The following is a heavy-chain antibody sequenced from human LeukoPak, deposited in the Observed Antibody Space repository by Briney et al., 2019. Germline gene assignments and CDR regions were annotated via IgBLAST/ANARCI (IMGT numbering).Heavy chain of an antibody. CDR3: ARGYCTNGVCRTFDI. CDR2: MNPKSGNT. CDR1: GYTFSNYD. Sequence: GASVKVSCKASGYTFSNYDINWVRLATGQGLEWMGWMNPKSGNTGYAQKFQGRVTMTRNISISTVYMELSSLRSEDTAVYYCARGYCTNGVCRTFDIWGQGTLVTVSS. V-gene: IGHV1-8*01. D-gene: IGHD2-8*01. J-gene: IGHJ4*02.